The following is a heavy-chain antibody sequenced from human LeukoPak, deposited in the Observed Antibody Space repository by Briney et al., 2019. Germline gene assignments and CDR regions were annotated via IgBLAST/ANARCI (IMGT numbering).Heavy chain of an antibody. CDR3: AKESGYSSGWGETDAFDI. CDR1: EFTIANSA. D-gene: IGHD6-19*01. Sequence: GGSLRLSCSASEFTIANSAMTWVRQAPGKGLEWVAVISYDGSNKYYADSVKGRFTISRDNSKNTLYLQMNSLRAEDTAVYYWAKESGYSSGWGETDAFDIWGQGTMVTVSS. J-gene: IGHJ3*02. V-gene: IGHV3-30*18. CDR2: ISYDGSNK.